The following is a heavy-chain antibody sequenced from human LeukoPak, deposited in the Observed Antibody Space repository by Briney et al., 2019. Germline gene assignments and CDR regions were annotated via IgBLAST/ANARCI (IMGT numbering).Heavy chain of an antibody. D-gene: IGHD3-9*01. J-gene: IGHJ4*02. CDR3: ARRARGVLRYVDWPLDY. CDR1: GYTFSNYY. CDR2: INPIGGST. Sequence: ASVKVSCKASGYTFSNYYLYWVRQAPGQGLEWMGIINPIGGSTNYAHKIQGRVTMTRDTSTSTVYMELSSLRSEDTAVYSCARRARGVLRYVDWPLDYWGQGTLVTVSS. V-gene: IGHV1-46*01.